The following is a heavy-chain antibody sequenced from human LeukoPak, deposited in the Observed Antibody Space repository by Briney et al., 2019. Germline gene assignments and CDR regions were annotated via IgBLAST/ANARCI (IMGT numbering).Heavy chain of an antibody. J-gene: IGHJ4*02. V-gene: IGHV4-61*02. CDR3: ARESTEVLEWLFIDY. CDR1: GGSISSGSYY. D-gene: IGHD3-3*01. CDR2: IYTSGST. Sequence: SETLSLTCTVSGGSISSGSYYWSWIRQPAGKGLEWIGRIYTSGSTNYNPSLKSRVTISVDTSKNQFSLKLSSVTAADTAVYYCARESTEVLEWLFIDYWGQGTLVTVSS.